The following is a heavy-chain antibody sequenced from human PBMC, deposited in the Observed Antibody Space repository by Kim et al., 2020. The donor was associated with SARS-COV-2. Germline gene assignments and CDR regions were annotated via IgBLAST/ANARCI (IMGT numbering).Heavy chain of an antibody. CDR2: ISSSGSTI. Sequence: GGSLRLSCAASGFTFSSYEMNWVRQAPGKGLEWVSYISSSGSTIYYADSVKGRFTISRDNAKNSLYLQMNSLRAEDTAVYYCARVPPYYYDSSPDYWGQGTLVTVSS. V-gene: IGHV3-48*03. J-gene: IGHJ4*02. CDR1: GFTFSSYE. CDR3: ARVPPYYYDSSPDY. D-gene: IGHD3-22*01.